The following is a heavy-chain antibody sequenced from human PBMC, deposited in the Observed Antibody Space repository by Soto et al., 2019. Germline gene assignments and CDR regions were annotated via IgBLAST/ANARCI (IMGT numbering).Heavy chain of an antibody. CDR1: GFTFSMYS. CDR2: IPQEGGDG. CDR3: ARDQLILPAHDFFYGSDV. D-gene: IGHD2-21*02. V-gene: IGHV3-7*03. J-gene: IGHJ6*02. Sequence: DVQLVESGGAVIQPGESLRLSCEVSGFTFSMYSMTWVRQAPGKGLEWVAKIPQEGGDGHYADSVKGRFTISRDNAKNSVFLQMNNLRAADTAVYYCARDQLILPAHDFFYGSDVWGQGATGTVS.